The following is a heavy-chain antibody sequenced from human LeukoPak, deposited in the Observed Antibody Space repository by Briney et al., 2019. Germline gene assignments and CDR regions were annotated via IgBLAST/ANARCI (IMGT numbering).Heavy chain of an antibody. J-gene: IGHJ4*02. V-gene: IGHV3-23*01. CDR3: ARAMAAAEDY. CDR2: ISGSGDST. Sequence: GGSLRLSCAASGFTFSSYAMSWVRQAPGKGLEWVSAISGSGDSTYYADSVKGRFTISRDNAKNSLYLQMNSLTVEDTAVYYCARAMAAAEDYWGQGTLVTVSS. D-gene: IGHD6-13*01. CDR1: GFTFSSYA.